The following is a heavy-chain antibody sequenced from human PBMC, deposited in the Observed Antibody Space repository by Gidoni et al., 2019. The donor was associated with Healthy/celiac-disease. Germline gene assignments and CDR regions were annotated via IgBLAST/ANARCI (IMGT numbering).Heavy chain of an antibody. CDR2: ISSSSSTI. J-gene: IGHJ2*01. D-gene: IGHD6-19*01. Sequence: EVQLVESGGGLLQPGGSLRLSCAASGFTFSSYSMNWVRQALGKGLEWVSYISSSSSTIYYADSVKGRFTISRDNAKNSLYLQMNSLRDEDTALYYCARGISGWAVYCCFDLWGRGTLVTVSS. CDR1: GFTFSSYS. CDR3: ARGISGWAVYCCFDL. V-gene: IGHV3-48*02.